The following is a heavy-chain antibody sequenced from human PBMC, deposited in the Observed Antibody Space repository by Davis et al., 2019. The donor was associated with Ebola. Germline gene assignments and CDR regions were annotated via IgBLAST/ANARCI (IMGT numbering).Heavy chain of an antibody. CDR3: AKVGSGSSSP. Sequence: GGSLRLSCAASGFTFSSYAMHWVRQAPGKGLEYVSAISSNGGSTYYADSVKGRFTISRDNSKNTLYLQMNSLRAEDTAVYYCAKVGSGSSSPWGQGTLVTVSS. V-gene: IGHV3-64*04. CDR1: GFTFSSYA. CDR2: ISSNGGST. J-gene: IGHJ5*02. D-gene: IGHD3-10*01.